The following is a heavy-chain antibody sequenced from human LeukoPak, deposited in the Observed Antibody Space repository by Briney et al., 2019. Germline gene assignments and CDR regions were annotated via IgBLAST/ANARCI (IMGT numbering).Heavy chain of an antibody. Sequence: SETLSLTCTVSGGSISGYYWSWIRQPPGKGLEWIGYIYYSGSTNYNPSLKNRVTLSVDTSKNQVSLRLSSVTAADTAVYYCARGLHYDSSLWGQGILVTVSS. V-gene: IGHV4-59*13. J-gene: IGHJ4*02. D-gene: IGHD3-22*01. CDR1: GGSISGYY. CDR2: IYYSGST. CDR3: ARGLHYDSSL.